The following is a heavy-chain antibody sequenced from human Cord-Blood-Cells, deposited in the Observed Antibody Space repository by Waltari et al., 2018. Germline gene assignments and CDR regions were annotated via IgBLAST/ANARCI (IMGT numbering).Heavy chain of an antibody. CDR1: GGSFRGYY. D-gene: IGHD3-3*01. Sequence: QVQLQQWGAGLLKPSETLSLTCAVYGGSFRGYYWSWIRQPPGKGLEWIGEINHSGSTSYNPALKSRVTIAVDTSKNQFSLKLSSVTAADTAVYYCARATIFGVVINAFDIWGQGTMVTVSS. CDR2: INHSGST. J-gene: IGHJ3*02. V-gene: IGHV4-34*01. CDR3: ARATIFGVVINAFDI.